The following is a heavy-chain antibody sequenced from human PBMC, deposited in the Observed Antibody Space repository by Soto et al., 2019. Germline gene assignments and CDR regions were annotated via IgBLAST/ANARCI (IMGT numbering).Heavy chain of an antibody. CDR3: GRGGYRHYSAYYYYALDV. CDR2: TRDKPNRYTT. D-gene: IGHD4-4*01. CDR1: GFTLSDYY. Sequence: GGSLRPSCVASGFTLSDYYVDWVRQAPGKGLEWVGRTRDKPNRYTTEYASSVECRFTISRDDSKNSLYLQLNSLNTEDTAVYYCGRGGYRHYSAYYYYALDVWGQGTTVTVSS. V-gene: IGHV3-72*01. J-gene: IGHJ6*02.